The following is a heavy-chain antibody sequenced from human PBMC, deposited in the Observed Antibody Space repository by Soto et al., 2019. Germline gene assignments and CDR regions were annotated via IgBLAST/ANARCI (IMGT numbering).Heavy chain of an antibody. V-gene: IGHV6-1*01. CDR2: TYYRSKWYY. D-gene: IGHD1-26*01. J-gene: IGHJ4*01. Sequence: QTLSLTCAINGDSVSRNSAGWSWVRQSPSRGLEWLGRTYYRSKWYYEYAVSVRGRITINPDTSKNQYSLQLNSVTPEDTAVYFCARGEQYSGRIFDYWGQGTLVTVSS. CDR1: GDSVSRNSAG. CDR3: ARGEQYSGRIFDY.